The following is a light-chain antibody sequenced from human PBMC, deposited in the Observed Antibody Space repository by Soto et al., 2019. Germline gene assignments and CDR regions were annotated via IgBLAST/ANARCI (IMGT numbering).Light chain of an antibody. CDR1: QSISSW. CDR3: QQYYSYFPEGR. J-gene: IGKJ1*01. CDR2: KAS. Sequence: DFQMTQSPSTLSASVGDRVTITCRASQSISSWLAWYQQKPGKAPKLLIYKASVLQSGVPSRFSGSGSGTEFTLTISSLQPDDFATYYCQQYYSYFPEGRFGQGTQVEIK. V-gene: IGKV1-5*03.